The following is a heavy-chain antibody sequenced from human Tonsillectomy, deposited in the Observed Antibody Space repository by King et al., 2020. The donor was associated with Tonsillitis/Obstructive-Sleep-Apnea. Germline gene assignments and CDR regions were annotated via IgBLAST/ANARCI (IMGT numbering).Heavy chain of an antibody. CDR3: ARDPPTRGVTIDY. D-gene: IGHD2-21*02. CDR2: IKEDGSEK. J-gene: IGHJ4*02. Sequence: EVQLVESGGGLVQPGGSLRLSCEASGFTFSSYWMSWVRQAPGKGLEWVANIKEDGSEKNYVDSVKGRFTISRDNAKKSLYLQMNSLRAEETAVYYCARDPPTRGVTIDYWGQGTLVTVSS. CDR1: GFTFSSYW. V-gene: IGHV3-7*03.